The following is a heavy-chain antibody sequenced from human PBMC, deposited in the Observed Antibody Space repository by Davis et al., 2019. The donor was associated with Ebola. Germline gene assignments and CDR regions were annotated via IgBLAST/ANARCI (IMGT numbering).Heavy chain of an antibody. J-gene: IGHJ6*02. CDR3: ATPEGCSSTSCYLYGMDV. Sequence: PSETLSLTCTVSGGSISSYYWSWIRQPPGKGLEWIGYIYYSGSTNYNPSLKSRVTISVDTSKNQFSLKLSSVTAADTAVYYCATPEGCSSTSCYLYGMDVWGQGTTVTVSS. D-gene: IGHD2-2*01. CDR1: GGSISSYY. CDR2: IYYSGST. V-gene: IGHV4-59*08.